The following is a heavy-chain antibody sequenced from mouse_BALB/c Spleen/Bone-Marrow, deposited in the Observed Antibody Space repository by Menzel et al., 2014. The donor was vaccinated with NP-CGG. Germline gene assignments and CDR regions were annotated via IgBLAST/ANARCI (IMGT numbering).Heavy chain of an antibody. J-gene: IGHJ4*01. V-gene: IGHV1S135*01. CDR1: GYSFTSYY. D-gene: IGHD1-1*01. CDR2: IDPFNGGT. Sequence: VQLQQSGPELMKPGASVKISCKASGYSFTSYYMHWVKQSHGKSLEWIGYIDPFNGGTCYNQKFKGKATLTVDKSSSTAYMHLSSLTSEDSAVYYCARRDYGSSFYAMDYWGQGTSVTVSS. CDR3: ARRDYGSSFYAMDY.